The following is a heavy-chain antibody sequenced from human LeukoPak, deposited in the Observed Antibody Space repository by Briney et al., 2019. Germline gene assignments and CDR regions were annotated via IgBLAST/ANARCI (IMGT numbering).Heavy chain of an antibody. CDR1: GFTVSSNY. J-gene: IGHJ4*02. D-gene: IGHD1/OR15-1a*01. Sequence: AGESLRLSCAAAGFTVSSNYMSWVRQAPGKGLEWVSVIYSGGSTYYADSVKGRFTISRDNSKNTLYLQMNSLRAEDTAVYYCAREQNQATWTIFDYWGQGTLVTVSS. CDR2: IYSGGST. V-gene: IGHV3-66*02. CDR3: AREQNQATWTIFDY.